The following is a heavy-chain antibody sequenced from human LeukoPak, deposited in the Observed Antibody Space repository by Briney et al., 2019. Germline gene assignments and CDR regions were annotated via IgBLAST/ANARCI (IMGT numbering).Heavy chain of an antibody. D-gene: IGHD2-2*02. CDR1: GGSISSYY. Sequence: KASETLSLTCTVSGGSISSYYWSWIRQPPGKGLEWIGYIYYSGSTNYNPSLKSRVTISVDTSKNQFSLKLSSVTAADTAVYYCARVRVYTLLFDYWGQGTLVTVSS. V-gene: IGHV4-59*01. CDR2: IYYSGST. J-gene: IGHJ4*02. CDR3: ARVRVYTLLFDY.